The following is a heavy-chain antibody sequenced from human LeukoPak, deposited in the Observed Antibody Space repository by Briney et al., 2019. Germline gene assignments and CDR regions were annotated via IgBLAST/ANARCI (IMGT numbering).Heavy chain of an antibody. Sequence: GGSLRLSCAASGFTFSSYAMHWVRQAPGKGLEWVAVISYDGSNKYYADSVKGLFTISRDNSKSTLYLQMNSLRAEDTAVYYCARSSSWGQGTLVTVSS. J-gene: IGHJ4*02. CDR2: ISYDGSNK. CDR1: GFTFSSYA. CDR3: ARSSS. V-gene: IGHV3-30*01.